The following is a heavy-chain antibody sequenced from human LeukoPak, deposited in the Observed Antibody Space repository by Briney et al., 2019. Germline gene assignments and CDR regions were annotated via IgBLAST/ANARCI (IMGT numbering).Heavy chain of an antibody. D-gene: IGHD3-16*01. CDR2: MNPNSGNT. CDR3: ARGPSYVVTFGGVINWFDP. J-gene: IGHJ5*02. CDR1: GYTFTSYD. V-gene: IGHV1-8*01. Sequence: ASVKVSCKASGYTFTSYDINWVRQATGQGLECMGWMNPNSGNTGYAQKFQGRVTMTRNTSITTAYMELSSLRSEDTAVYYCARGPSYVVTFGGVINWFDPWGQGTLVTVSS.